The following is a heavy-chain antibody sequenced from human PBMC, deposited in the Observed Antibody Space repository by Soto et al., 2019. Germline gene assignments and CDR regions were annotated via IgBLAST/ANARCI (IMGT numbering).Heavy chain of an antibody. Sequence: SETLSLTCTVSGGSISSNFYYWGWIRQPPGKGLEWIGSIYYNGSTYYNPSLKSRVTISVDTSKNQFSLKVRFVTATDTAVYYCASGGTWDQGTLVTVSS. J-gene: IGHJ5*02. V-gene: IGHV4-39*01. D-gene: IGHD2-8*02. CDR3: ASGGT. CDR2: IYYNGST. CDR1: GGSISSNFYY.